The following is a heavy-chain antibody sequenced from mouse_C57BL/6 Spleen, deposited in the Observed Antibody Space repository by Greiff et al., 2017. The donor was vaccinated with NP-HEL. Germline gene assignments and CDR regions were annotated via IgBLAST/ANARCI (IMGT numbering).Heavy chain of an antibody. CDR3: ARLRDYAIDY. J-gene: IGHJ4*01. V-gene: IGHV5-17*01. CDR2: ISSGSSTN. D-gene: IGHD1-1*01. Sequence: EVKLVESGGGLVKPGGSLKLSCAASGFTFSDYGMHWVRQAPEKGLEWVAYISSGSSTNYYADTVKGRFTISRDNAKNTLFLQMTSLRSEDTAMYYCARLRDYAIDYWGQGTPVTVSS. CDR1: GFTFSDYG.